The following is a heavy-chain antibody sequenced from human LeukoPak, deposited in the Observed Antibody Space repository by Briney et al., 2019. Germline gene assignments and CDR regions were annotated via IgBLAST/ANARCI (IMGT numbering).Heavy chain of an antibody. CDR3: ARDHGRYNWNDNSWFDP. CDR1: GFTFSSYE. Sequence: GGSLRLSCAASGFTFSSYEMNWVRQAPGKGLEWVSYISSSGSTIYYADSVKGRFTISRDNAKNSLYLQMNSLRAEDTAVYYCARDHGRYNWNDNSWFDPWGQGTLVTVSS. V-gene: IGHV3-48*03. D-gene: IGHD1-20*01. J-gene: IGHJ5*02. CDR2: ISSSGSTI.